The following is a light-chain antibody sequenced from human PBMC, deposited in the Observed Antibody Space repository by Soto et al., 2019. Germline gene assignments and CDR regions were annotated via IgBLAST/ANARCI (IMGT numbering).Light chain of an antibody. V-gene: IGLV2-14*03. CDR3: SSYTSSSTEV. Sequence: QSALTQPASVSGSPGQSITISCTGTSSNIGGYNYISWYQQYPGKVTKLMIYDVGSRPSGVSNRFSGSKSANTASLTISGLQAEDEADYYRSSYTSSSTEVFGTGTKVTVL. J-gene: IGLJ1*01. CDR1: SSNIGGYNY. CDR2: DVG.